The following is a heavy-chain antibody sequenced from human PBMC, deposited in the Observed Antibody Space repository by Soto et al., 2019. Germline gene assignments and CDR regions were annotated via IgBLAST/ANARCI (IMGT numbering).Heavy chain of an antibody. CDR3: ARAFRLNIAAFPSYYYYYMDV. D-gene: IGHD6-6*01. CDR1: GFTFSSYS. V-gene: IGHV3-21*01. Sequence: GESLKISCAASGFTFSSYSMNWVRQAPGKGLEWVSSISSSSSYIYYADSVKGRFTISRDNAKNSLYLQMNSLRAEDTAVYYCARAFRLNIAAFPSYYYYYMDVWGKGTTVTVSS. CDR2: ISSSSSYI. J-gene: IGHJ6*03.